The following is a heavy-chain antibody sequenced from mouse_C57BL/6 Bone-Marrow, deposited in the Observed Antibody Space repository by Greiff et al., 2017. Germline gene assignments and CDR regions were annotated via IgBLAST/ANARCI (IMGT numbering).Heavy chain of an antibody. CDR1: GFSFNTYA. V-gene: IGHV10-1*01. CDR2: IRSKSNNYAT. CDR3: VRHPQIGITTVVDYAMDY. D-gene: IGHD1-1*01. J-gene: IGHJ4*01. Sequence: EVKLVESGGGLVQPKGSLKLSCAASGFSFNTYAMNWVRQAPGKGLEWVARIRSKSNNYATYYADSVKDRFTISRDDSESMLYLQMNNLKTEDTAMYYCVRHPQIGITTVVDYAMDYWGQGTSVTVSS.